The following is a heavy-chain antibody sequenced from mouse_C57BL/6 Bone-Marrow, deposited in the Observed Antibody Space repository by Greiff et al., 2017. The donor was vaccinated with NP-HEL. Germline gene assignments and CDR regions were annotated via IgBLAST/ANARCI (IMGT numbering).Heavy chain of an antibody. J-gene: IGHJ3*01. D-gene: IGHD1-2*01. CDR3: ASLLRPAWFAY. CDR2: INPNNGGT. Sequence: VQLQQSGPELVKPGASVTIPCKASGYTFTDYNMDWVKQSHGKSLEWIGDINPNNGGTIYNQKFKGKATLTVDKSSSTAYMELRSLTSEDTAVYYCASLLRPAWFAYWGQGTLVTVSA. V-gene: IGHV1-18*01. CDR1: GYTFTDYN.